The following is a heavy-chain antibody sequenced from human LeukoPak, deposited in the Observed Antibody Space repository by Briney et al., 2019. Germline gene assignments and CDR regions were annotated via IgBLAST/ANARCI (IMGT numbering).Heavy chain of an antibody. V-gene: IGHV2-5*01. J-gene: IGHJ4*02. D-gene: IGHD4-11*01. CDR2: IYWNDDK. CDR3: ARRVDYDNYHQNYFDY. Sequence: SGPTLVKPTQTLTLTCTFSGFSLRSSGVGVGWIRQPPGKALEWLAIIYWNDDKRYTPSLKSRLTISKDTSKNQVVLTMTNMDPVDTATYYCARRVDYDNYHQNYFDYWGQGTLVTVSS. CDR1: GFSLRSSGVG.